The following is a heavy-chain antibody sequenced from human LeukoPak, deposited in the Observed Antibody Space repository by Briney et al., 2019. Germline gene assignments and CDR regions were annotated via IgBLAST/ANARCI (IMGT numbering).Heavy chain of an antibody. CDR1: GGTFTSYD. V-gene: IGHV1-8*03. CDR3: ARVTRPDSSGWYQLNYYYYYYMDV. CDR2: MNPNSGNT. J-gene: IGHJ6*03. D-gene: IGHD6-19*01. Sequence: GSSVKVSCKASGGTFTSYDINWVRQATGQGLEWMGWMNPNSGNTGYAQKFQGRVTITRNTSISTAYMELSSLRSEDTAVYYCARVTRPDSSGWYQLNYYYYYYMDVWGKGTTVTVSS.